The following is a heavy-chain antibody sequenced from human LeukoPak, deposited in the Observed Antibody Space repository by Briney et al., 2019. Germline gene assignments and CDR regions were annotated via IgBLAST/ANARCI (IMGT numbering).Heavy chain of an antibody. CDR2: ISGSGGST. CDR3: AKNSGSYYNRVYFDY. J-gene: IGHJ4*02. Sequence: PGGSLRLSCAASGFTFSSYAMSWVRQAPGKGLEWVSAISGSGGSTYYADPVKGRFTISRDNSKNTLYLQMNSLRAEDTAVYYCAKNSGSYYNRVYFDYWGQGTLVTVSS. CDR1: GFTFSSYA. D-gene: IGHD3-10*01. V-gene: IGHV3-23*01.